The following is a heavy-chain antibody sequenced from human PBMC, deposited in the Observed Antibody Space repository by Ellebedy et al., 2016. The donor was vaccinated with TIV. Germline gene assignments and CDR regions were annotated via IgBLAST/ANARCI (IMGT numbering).Heavy chain of an antibody. V-gene: IGHV1-2*02. CDR1: GYTFTGYY. D-gene: IGHD2-2*01. CDR2: INPNNGGT. J-gene: IGHJ4*02. CDR3: ARPSPGYCSSTSCYHY. Sequence: ASVKVSCKASGYTFTGYYMHWVRQAPGQGLEWMGWINPNNGGTNYGQKFQGRVTMTRDTSISTAYMEVSRLTSDDTAVYSCARPSPGYCSSTSCYHYWGQGTLVTVSS.